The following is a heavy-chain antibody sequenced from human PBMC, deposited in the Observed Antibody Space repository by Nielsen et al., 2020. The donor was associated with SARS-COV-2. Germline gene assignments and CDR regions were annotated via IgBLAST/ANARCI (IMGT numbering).Heavy chain of an antibody. CDR3: ARDTGGYMDV. Sequence: GESLKISCAASGFSFNNYGMHWVRQAPGKGLEWVAYISYDGSNKYYADSVKGRFTISRDNSKNTLYLQMNSLRAEDTAVYYCARDTGGYMDVWGKGTTVTVSS. CDR2: ISYDGSNK. V-gene: IGHV3-30*03. J-gene: IGHJ6*03. D-gene: IGHD3-10*01. CDR1: GFSFNNYG.